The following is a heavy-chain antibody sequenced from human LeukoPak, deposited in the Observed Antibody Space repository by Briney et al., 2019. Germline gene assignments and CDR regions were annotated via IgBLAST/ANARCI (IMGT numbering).Heavy chain of an antibody. CDR1: GGSISSSSYY. CDR2: INHSGST. V-gene: IGHV4-39*07. Sequence: KASETLSLTCTVSGGSISSSSYYWGWIRQPPGKGLEWIGEINHSGSTNYNPSLKSRVTISVDTSKNQFSLKLSSVTAADTAVYYCARPIDFDWYAFDIWGQGTMVTVSS. D-gene: IGHD3-9*01. J-gene: IGHJ3*02. CDR3: ARPIDFDWYAFDI.